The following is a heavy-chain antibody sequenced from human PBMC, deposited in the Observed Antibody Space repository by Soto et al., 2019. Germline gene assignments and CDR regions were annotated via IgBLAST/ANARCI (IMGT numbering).Heavy chain of an antibody. J-gene: IGHJ6*03. D-gene: IGHD6-6*01. Sequence: VQLVESGGGVVQPGRSLRLSCAASGFTFSSYGMHWVRQAPGKGLEWVAVIWYDGSNKYYADSVKGRFTISRDNSKNTLYLQMNSLRAEDTAVYYCARDGSAAPTLHYYYYTDVRGKGTTVTVSS. V-gene: IGHV3-33*01. CDR1: GFTFSSYG. CDR2: IWYDGSNK. CDR3: ARDGSAAPTLHYYYYTDV.